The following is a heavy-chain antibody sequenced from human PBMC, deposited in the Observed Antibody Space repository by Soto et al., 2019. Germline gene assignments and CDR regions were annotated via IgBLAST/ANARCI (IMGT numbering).Heavy chain of an antibody. Sequence: SETLSLTCTVSGGSISSSSYYWGWIRQPPGKGLEWIGSIYYSGSTYYNPALKSRVTISVDTSKNQFSLKPSSVTAADTAVYYCARHGMYYYDSSGYYRYWFDPCGQGTLVT. CDR2: IYYSGST. CDR3: ARHGMYYYDSSGYYRYWFDP. V-gene: IGHV4-39*01. CDR1: GGSISSSSYY. J-gene: IGHJ5*02. D-gene: IGHD3-22*01.